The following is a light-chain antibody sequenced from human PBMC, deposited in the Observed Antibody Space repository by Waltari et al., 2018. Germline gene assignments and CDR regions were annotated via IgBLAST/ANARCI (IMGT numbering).Light chain of an antibody. CDR3: SSFTTSTTWV. Sequence: QSALTQPPSVSGSPGQSVTISCTGTSNDVGGFHRVSWYRQSPGAAPKLILYEVTNRPSGVPARFSVSKSGNTAALTVSGLQAEDAADYYCSSFTTSTTWVFGGGTKLTVL. CDR2: EVT. J-gene: IGLJ3*02. V-gene: IGLV2-18*02. CDR1: SNDVGGFHR.